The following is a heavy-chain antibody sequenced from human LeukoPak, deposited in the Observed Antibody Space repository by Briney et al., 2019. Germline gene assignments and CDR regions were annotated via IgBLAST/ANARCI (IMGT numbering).Heavy chain of an antibody. CDR2: INPNSGGT. J-gene: IGHJ4*02. Sequence: VASVKVSCKASGYTFTGYYMHWVRQAPGQGLEWMGWINPNSGGTNYAQKFQGRVTMTRDTSISTAYMELSRLRSDDTAVYYCARAVQGGGYRYTTFDYWGQGTLVTVSS. CDR3: ARAVQGGGYRYTTFDY. D-gene: IGHD1-26*01. CDR1: GYTFTGYY. V-gene: IGHV1-2*02.